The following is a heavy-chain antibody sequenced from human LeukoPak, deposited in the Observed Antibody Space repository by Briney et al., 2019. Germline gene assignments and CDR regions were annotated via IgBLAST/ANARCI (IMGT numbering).Heavy chain of an antibody. Sequence: GGSLRLSCAASGFTFSSYSMNWVRQAPGKGLEWFSSISSSRSYIYYADSVKGRFTISRDNAKNSLSLQMNSLRAEDTAVYFCASRRDGYNYWLDYWGQGTLVTVSS. CDR2: ISSSRSYI. CDR3: ASRRDGYNYWLDY. D-gene: IGHD5-24*01. J-gene: IGHJ4*02. V-gene: IGHV3-21*01. CDR1: GFTFSSYS.